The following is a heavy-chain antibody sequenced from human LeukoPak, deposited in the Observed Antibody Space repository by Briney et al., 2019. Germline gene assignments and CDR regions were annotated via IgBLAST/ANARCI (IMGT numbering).Heavy chain of an antibody. V-gene: IGHV1-18*01. J-gene: IGHJ4*02. CDR1: GYTFTSYG. D-gene: IGHD3-22*01. CDR2: ISAYNGNT. Sequence: ASVKVSCKASGYTFTSYGISWVRQAPGQGLEWMGWISAYNGNTNYAQKLQGRVTMTTDTSTSTAYMELWSLRSDDTAVYYCAKAGGYSYGYVYDSSGYYSDYWGQGTLVTVSS. CDR3: AKAGGYSYGYVYDSSGYYSDY.